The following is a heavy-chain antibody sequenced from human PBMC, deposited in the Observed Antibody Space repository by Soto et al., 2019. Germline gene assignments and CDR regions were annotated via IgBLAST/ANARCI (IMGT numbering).Heavy chain of an antibody. D-gene: IGHD3-22*01. CDR2: INHDGRDT. CDR3: ARAHYYDDGRGYTYYGV. Sequence: GGSLRLSCAASGFTFSTYWMHWVRQAPGKGLVWVSRINHDGRDTSYADSVTGRFTISRDNAKNTLHLQMNSLRAEDTAIYYCARAHYYDDGRGYTYYGVWGQGALVTVSS. CDR1: GFTFSTYW. V-gene: IGHV3-74*01. J-gene: IGHJ4*02.